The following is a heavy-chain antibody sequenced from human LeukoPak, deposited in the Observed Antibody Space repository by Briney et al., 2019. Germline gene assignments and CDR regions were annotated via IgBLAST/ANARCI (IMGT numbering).Heavy chain of an antibody. Sequence: PSETLSLTCTVSGGSISSGGYYWSWIRQHPGKGLEWIGYIYYSGSTYYNPSLKSRVTISVDTSKNQFSLKLSSVTAADTAVYYCARATWLPVGLYYYDSSGYYYHFDYWGQGTLVTVSS. V-gene: IGHV4-31*03. D-gene: IGHD3-22*01. J-gene: IGHJ4*02. CDR1: GGSISSGGYY. CDR3: ARATWLPVGLYYYDSSGYYYHFDY. CDR2: IYYSGST.